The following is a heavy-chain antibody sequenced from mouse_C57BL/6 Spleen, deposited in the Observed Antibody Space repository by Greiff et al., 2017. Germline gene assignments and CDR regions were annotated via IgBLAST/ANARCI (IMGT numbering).Heavy chain of an antibody. D-gene: IGHD3-2*02. CDR2: IDPSDSET. CDR1: GYTFTSYW. J-gene: IGHJ3*01. Sequence: QVQLQQPGAELVRPGSSVKLSCKASGYTFTSYWMHWVKQRPIQGLEWIGNIDPSDSETHYNQKFKDKATLTVDKSSSTAYMQLSRLTSEDSAVYYCARSGGTAQFAYWGQGTLVTVSA. V-gene: IGHV1-52*01. CDR3: ARSGGTAQFAY.